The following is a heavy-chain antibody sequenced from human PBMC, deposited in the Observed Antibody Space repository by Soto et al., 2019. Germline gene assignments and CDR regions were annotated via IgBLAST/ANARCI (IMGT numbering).Heavy chain of an antibody. CDR3: ARLSGDIVVVVAAPYYYYGMDV. CDR2: IDPSDSYT. CDR1: GYSFISYL. Sequence: GESLKISCKGSGYSFISYLISWVRQMPGKGLEWMGRIDPSDSYTNYSPSFQGHVTISADKSISTAYLQWSSLKASDTAMYYCARLSGDIVVVVAAPYYYYGMDVWGQGTTVTVSS. J-gene: IGHJ6*02. V-gene: IGHV5-10-1*01. D-gene: IGHD2-15*01.